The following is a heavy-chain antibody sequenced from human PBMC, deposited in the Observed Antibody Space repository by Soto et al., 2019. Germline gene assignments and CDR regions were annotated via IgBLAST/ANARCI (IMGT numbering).Heavy chain of an antibody. CDR2: ITGSGGST. CDR1: GFTFSSYA. D-gene: IGHD1-26*01. CDR3: AKGLGSGSYAACDS. V-gene: IGHV3-23*01. Sequence: EVQLLESGGGLVQPGGFLRLSCAASGFTFSSYALSWVRQAPGKGLEWVSAITGSGGSTYYADSVKGRFTISRDNSKNTLSLQMNSLRAEDTALYYCAKGLGSGSYAACDSWGQGTLVTVSS. J-gene: IGHJ5*01.